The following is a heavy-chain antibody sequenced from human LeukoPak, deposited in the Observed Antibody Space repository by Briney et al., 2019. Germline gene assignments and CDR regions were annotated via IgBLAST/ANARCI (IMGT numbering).Heavy chain of an antibody. CDR3: ARDLGIVVVPAAMSWLDP. D-gene: IGHD2-2*01. J-gene: IGHJ5*02. V-gene: IGHV3-30-3*01. Sequence: PGGPLRLSCAASGFTFSSYAMHWVRQAPGKGLEWVAVISYDGSNKYYADSVKGRFTISRDNSKNTLYLQMNSLRAEDTAVYYCARDLGIVVVPAAMSWLDPWGQGTLVTVSS. CDR2: ISYDGSNK. CDR1: GFTFSSYA.